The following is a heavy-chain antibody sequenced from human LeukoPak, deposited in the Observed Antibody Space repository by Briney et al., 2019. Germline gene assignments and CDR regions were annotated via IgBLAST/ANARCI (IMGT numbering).Heavy chain of an antibody. V-gene: IGHV3-66*01. CDR3: ARVTYYYDSSGSDKDY. CDR2: IYSGGST. J-gene: IGHJ4*02. CDR1: GFTVSSNY. D-gene: IGHD3-22*01. Sequence: PGGSLRLSCAASGFTVSSNYMSWVRQAPGKGLEWVSVIYSGGSTYYADSVKGRFTISRDNSKNTLYLQMNSLRAEDTAVYYCARVTYYYDSSGSDKDYWGQGTLVTVSS.